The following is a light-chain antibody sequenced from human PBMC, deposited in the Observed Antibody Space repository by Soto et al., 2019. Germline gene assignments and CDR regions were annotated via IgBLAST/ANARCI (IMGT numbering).Light chain of an antibody. Sequence: EIVLTQSPGTLSLSPGERLTLSCRTSQSLSTRSLAWYQQKPGQAPSLLIYEASTRAPGTPDRFIGSGSGTDFTLTVSRMEPEYFAVYYCQQYGRSVGFGQGTKVDIK. J-gene: IGKJ1*01. V-gene: IGKV3-20*01. CDR1: QSLSTRS. CDR3: QQYGRSVG. CDR2: EAS.